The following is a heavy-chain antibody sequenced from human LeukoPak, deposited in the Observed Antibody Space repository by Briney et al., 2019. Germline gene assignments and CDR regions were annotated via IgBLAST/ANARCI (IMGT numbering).Heavy chain of an antibody. CDR2: ISAYNGNT. J-gene: IGHJ4*02. CDR1: GYTFTSYG. CDR3: ARDVGPRSLQYFDDTNDY. Sequence: GASVKVSCKASGYTFTSYGISWVRQAPGQGLEWRGWISAYNGNTNYAQKLQGRVTMTTDTSTSTAYMELRSLRSDDTAVYYCARDVGPRSLQYFDDTNDYWGQGTLVTVSS. V-gene: IGHV1-18*01. D-gene: IGHD3-9*01.